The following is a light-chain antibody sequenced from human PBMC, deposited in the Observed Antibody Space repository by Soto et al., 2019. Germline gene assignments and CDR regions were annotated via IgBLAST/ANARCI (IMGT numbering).Light chain of an antibody. CDR2: YAS. Sequence: EIVLTQSPATLSLSPGERATLSCRASQSVSSYLAWYQQKPGQAPRLLIYYASNRAPGIPARFSGSGSGTDFTLTISSLEPEDFAVYYCQQRSNWPPITFGQGTRLEIK. J-gene: IGKJ5*01. CDR1: QSVSSY. V-gene: IGKV3-11*01. CDR3: QQRSNWPPIT.